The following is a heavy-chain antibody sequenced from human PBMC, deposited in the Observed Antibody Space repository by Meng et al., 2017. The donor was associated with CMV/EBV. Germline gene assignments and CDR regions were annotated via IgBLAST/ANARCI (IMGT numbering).Heavy chain of an antibody. Sequence: GESLKISCAASGFTFSSYSMNWVRQAPGKGLEWVSSISSSSSYIYYADSVKGRFTISRDNAKNSLYLQMNSLRAEDTAVYYCAGPQPAYYDSSAPKSWGQGTLATVSS. CDR3: AGPQPAYYDSSAPKS. J-gene: IGHJ5*02. CDR2: ISSSSSYI. V-gene: IGHV3-21*01. CDR1: GFTFSSYS. D-gene: IGHD3-22*01.